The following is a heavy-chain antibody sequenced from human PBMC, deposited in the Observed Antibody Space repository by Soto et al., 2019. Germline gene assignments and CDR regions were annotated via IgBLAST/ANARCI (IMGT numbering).Heavy chain of an antibody. CDR1: GFTFSDYY. Sequence: GGFLRLSCAASGFTFSDYYMSWIRQAPGKGLEWVSYISSSSSYTKYADSVKGRFTISRDNAKNSLYLQMNSLRAEDTAVYYCARDDSSGYSDYWGQGTLVTVSS. D-gene: IGHD3-22*01. J-gene: IGHJ4*02. CDR2: ISSSSSYT. CDR3: ARDDSSGYSDY. V-gene: IGHV3-11*06.